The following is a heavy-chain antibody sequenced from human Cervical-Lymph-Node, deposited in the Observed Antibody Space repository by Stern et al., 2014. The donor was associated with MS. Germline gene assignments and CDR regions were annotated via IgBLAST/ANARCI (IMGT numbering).Heavy chain of an antibody. J-gene: IGHJ5*01. Sequence: EVQLVESGGGLVQPGGSQRLSCVASGSTFSTSWMSWVRQAPGKGLAWVANIKRDGSETYYLDSVKGRFTISRDNAKSSLYLEMNSLRAEDTAVYYCTRFLQSGWSDLFDSGGRGTLGTVPA. CDR2: IKRDGSET. CDR1: GSTFSTSW. V-gene: IGHV3-7*01. D-gene: IGHD6-19*01. CDR3: TRFLQSGWSDLFDS.